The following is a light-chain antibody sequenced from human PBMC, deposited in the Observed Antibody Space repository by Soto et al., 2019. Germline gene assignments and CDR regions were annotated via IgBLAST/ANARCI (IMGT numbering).Light chain of an antibody. J-gene: IGLJ3*02. CDR3: CPSSGSYPLEGL. V-gene: IGLV2-11*01. CDR1: SSDVGAYND. Sequence: QSALTQPRSVSGSPGQSVTISCTGTSSDVGAYNDVSWYQQHPGKAPKLMIYDVNKRPSGVPDRFSGSKSGNTASLPISGVLDADEDDYYCCPSSGSYPLEGLFGGGTKLTVL. CDR2: DVN.